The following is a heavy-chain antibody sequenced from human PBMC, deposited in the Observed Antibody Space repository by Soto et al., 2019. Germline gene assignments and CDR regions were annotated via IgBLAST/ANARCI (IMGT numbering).Heavy chain of an antibody. CDR3: ARGGDGFDL. Sequence: SSETLSLTCSVSGDSLTIGGHYWTWIRQHPGKGLEWIGYIYHSGSTYYSPSLKSRVTISVDTSENQFSLKLTSMTAADTAVYYCARGGDGFDLWGKGKMVT. J-gene: IGHJ3*01. CDR1: GDSLTIGGHY. V-gene: IGHV4-31*03. CDR2: IYHSGST.